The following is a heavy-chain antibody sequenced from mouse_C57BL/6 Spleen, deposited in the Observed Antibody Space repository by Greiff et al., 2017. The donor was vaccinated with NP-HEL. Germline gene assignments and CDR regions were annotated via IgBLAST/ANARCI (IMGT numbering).Heavy chain of an antibody. Sequence: QVQLQQSGAELARPGASVKMSCKASGYTFTSYTMHWVKQRPGQGLEWIGYINPSSGYTKYNQKFKDKATLTADKSSSTAYMQLSSLTSEDSAVYYCARWRVGEVGFDYWGQGTTLTVSS. J-gene: IGHJ2*01. CDR2: INPSSGYT. CDR3: ARWRVGEVGFDY. D-gene: IGHD1-1*02. V-gene: IGHV1-4*01. CDR1: GYTFTSYT.